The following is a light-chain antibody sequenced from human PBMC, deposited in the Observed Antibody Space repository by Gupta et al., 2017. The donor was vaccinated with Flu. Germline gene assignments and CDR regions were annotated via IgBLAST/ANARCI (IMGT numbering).Light chain of an antibody. CDR2: EAS. CDR1: KSVSSY. J-gene: IGKJ4*01. Sequence: EMVFTQSPATLPLSPGERATLSCRASKSVSSYLPWYQQKPGQAPRLLIYEASNRATGIPARFSGRGSGTDFTLTISSLEPEDFAVYYCQQGSNGGLTFGGGTKVEIK. CDR3: QQGSNGGLT. V-gene: IGKV3-11*01.